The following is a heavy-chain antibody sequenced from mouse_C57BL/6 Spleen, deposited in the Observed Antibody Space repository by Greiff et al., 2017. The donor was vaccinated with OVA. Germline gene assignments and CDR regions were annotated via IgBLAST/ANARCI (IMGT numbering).Heavy chain of an antibody. J-gene: IGHJ2*01. CDR1: GFTFSSYA. CDR2: ISDGGSYT. Sequence: DVKLVESGGGLVKPGGSLKLSCAASGFTFSSYAMSWVRQTPEKRLEWVATISDGGSYTYYPDNVKGRFTISRDNAKNNLYLQMSHLKSEDTAMYYCARESSSYGYFDYWGQGTTLTVSS. D-gene: IGHD1-1*01. V-gene: IGHV5-4*01. CDR3: ARESSSYGYFDY.